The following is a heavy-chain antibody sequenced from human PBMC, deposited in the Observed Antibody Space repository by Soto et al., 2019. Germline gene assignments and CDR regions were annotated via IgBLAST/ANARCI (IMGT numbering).Heavy chain of an antibody. D-gene: IGHD5-18*01. J-gene: IGHJ4*02. Sequence: ASVKVSCKASGYTFTGYYMHWVRQAPGQGLEWMGWINPNSGGTNYSQKFQGRVTITRDTSASTAYMELSSLRSEDTAVYTCARSLMNPAMVTFYYFDYWGQGTLVTVSS. V-gene: IGHV1-2*02. CDR2: INPNSGGT. CDR1: GYTFTGYY. CDR3: ARSLMNPAMVTFYYFDY.